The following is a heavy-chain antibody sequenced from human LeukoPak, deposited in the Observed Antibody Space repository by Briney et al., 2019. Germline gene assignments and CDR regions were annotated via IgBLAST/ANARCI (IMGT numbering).Heavy chain of an antibody. CDR2: IYYSGST. CDR3: ARDPGIAAAVRHYYYGMDV. CDR1: GGSLSSYY. Sequence: SETLSLTCTVSGGSLSSYYRSWIRQPPGKGLEWIGYIYYSGSTNYNPSLKSRVTMSVDTSKNQFSLKLSSVTAADTAVYYCARDPGIAAAVRHYYYGMDVWGQGTTVTVSS. J-gene: IGHJ6*02. V-gene: IGHV4-59*12. D-gene: IGHD6-13*01.